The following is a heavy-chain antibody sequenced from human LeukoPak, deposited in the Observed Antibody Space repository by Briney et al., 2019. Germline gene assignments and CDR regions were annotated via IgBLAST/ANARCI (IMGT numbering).Heavy chain of an antibody. CDR1: GFTFSNYW. CDR2: IKQDGSEK. Sequence: PGGSLRLSCAASGFTFSNYWMSWVRQAPGRGLEWVANIKQDGSEKYYVDSVKGRFTISRDNAKNSLYLQMNSLRAEDTAVYYSARDWESYSSSSYWFDPWGQGTLVTVSS. J-gene: IGHJ5*02. D-gene: IGHD6-6*01. V-gene: IGHV3-7*01. CDR3: ARDWESYSSSSYWFDP.